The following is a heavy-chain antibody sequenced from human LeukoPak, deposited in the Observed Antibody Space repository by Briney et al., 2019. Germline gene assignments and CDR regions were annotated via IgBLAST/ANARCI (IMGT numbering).Heavy chain of an antibody. CDR2: IYTSGST. Sequence: SQTLSLTCTVSGGSISSGSYYWSWIRQPAGKGLEWIGRIYTSGSTNYNPSLKSRVTISVDTSKNQFSLKLSSVTAADTAVYYCARDAGAFSGWYFYWGQGTLVTVSS. D-gene: IGHD6-19*01. CDR1: GGSISSGSYY. CDR3: ARDAGAFSGWYFY. J-gene: IGHJ4*02. V-gene: IGHV4-61*02.